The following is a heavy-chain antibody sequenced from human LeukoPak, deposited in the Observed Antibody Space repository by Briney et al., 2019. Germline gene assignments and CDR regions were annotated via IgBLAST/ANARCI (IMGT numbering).Heavy chain of an antibody. CDR2: INPNSGGT. CDR3: ASRYCSGGSCYDGPFDY. CDR1: GYTFTGYY. Sequence: ASVKVSCKASGYTFTGYYMHWVRQAPGQGLEWMGWINPNSGGTNYAQKFQGRVTMTRDTSISTAYMELSRLRSDDTAVYYCASRYCSGGSCYDGPFDYWGQGTLSPSPQ. J-gene: IGHJ4*02. V-gene: IGHV1-2*02. D-gene: IGHD2-15*01.